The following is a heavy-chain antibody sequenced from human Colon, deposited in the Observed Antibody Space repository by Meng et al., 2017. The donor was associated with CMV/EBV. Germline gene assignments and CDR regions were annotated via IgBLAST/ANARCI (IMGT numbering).Heavy chain of an antibody. Sequence: GGSLRLSCAASGFTFSNYWMHWVRQVPGKGLEWVSRIKGDGSSASYADSVKGRFIISRDNAKNTLYLQMDSLRAEDTAVYWCARDLHLSGFLDVWGRGTTVTVSS. CDR1: GFTFSNYW. V-gene: IGHV3-74*01. CDR3: ARDLHLSGFLDV. J-gene: IGHJ6*02. CDR2: IKGDGSSA. D-gene: IGHD1-26*01.